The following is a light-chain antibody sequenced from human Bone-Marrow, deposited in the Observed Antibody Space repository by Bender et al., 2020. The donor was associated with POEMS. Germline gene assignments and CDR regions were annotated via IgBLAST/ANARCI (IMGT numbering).Light chain of an antibody. CDR3: GSFSSASSASS. J-gene: IGLJ1*01. Sequence: QSVLAQPAYVSGSPGQSITISCTGTSSDVGGYNFVSWYQQHPGRAPQLLIHNVSNRPSGISSRFSGSKSGNTASLTISGLQAEDEATYYCGSFSSASSASSFGTGTTVTVL. V-gene: IGLV2-14*03. CDR2: NVS. CDR1: SSDVGGYNF.